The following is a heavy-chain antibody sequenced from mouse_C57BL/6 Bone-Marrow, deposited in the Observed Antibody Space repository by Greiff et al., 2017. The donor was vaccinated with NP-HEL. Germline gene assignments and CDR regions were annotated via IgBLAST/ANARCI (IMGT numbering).Heavy chain of an antibody. D-gene: IGHD1-1*01. Sequence: QVQLKESGAELARPGASVKLSCKASGYTFTSYGISWVKQRTGQGLEWIGEIYPRSGNPYYNEKFKGKATLTADKSSSTAYMELRSLTSEDSAVYFFATTPWYFDVWGTGTTVTVSS. CDR1: GYTFTSYG. J-gene: IGHJ1*03. CDR2: IYPRSGNP. CDR3: ATTPWYFDV. V-gene: IGHV1-81*01.